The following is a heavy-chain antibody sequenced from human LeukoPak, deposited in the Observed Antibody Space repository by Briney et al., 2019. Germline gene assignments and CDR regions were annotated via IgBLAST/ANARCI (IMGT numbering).Heavy chain of an antibody. J-gene: IGHJ4*02. CDR2: ISGSGGRT. V-gene: IGHV3-23*01. CDR3: AKQLRTIMXXXGPFDY. CDR1: GFTFDNYA. D-gene: IGHD3-16*01. Sequence: PGGSLRLSCAASGFTFDNYAMSWVRQAPGKGLEWVSGISGSGGRTYYADSVKGRFTISRDNSKNTLYLLLNSLRAEDTAVYFCAKQLRTIMXXXGPFDYWGQXSLVTVS.